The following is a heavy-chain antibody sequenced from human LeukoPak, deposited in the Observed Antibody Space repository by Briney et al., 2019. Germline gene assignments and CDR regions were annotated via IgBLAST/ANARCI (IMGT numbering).Heavy chain of an antibody. CDR2: INTNTGNP. V-gene: IGHV7-4-1*02. D-gene: IGHD5-18*01. CDR3: ARVGADTARAAPFDY. CDR1: GYTFTSYA. Sequence: GASVKVSCKASGYTFTSYAMNWVRQAPGQGLEWMGWINTNTGNPTYAQGFTGRFVFSLDTSVSTAYLQISSLKAEDTAVYYCARVGADTARAAPFDYWGQGTLVSVSS. J-gene: IGHJ4*02.